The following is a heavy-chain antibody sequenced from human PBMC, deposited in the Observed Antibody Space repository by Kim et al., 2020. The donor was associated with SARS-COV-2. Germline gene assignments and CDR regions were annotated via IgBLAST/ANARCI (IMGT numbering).Heavy chain of an antibody. D-gene: IGHD3-3*01. Sequence: ASVKVSCKASGYTFTSYYMHWVRQAPGQGLEWMGIINPSGGSTSYAQKFQGRVTMTRDTSTSTVYMELSSLRSEDTAVYYCARGKYDFWSGYYGYYYYGMDVWGQGTTVTVSS. CDR2: INPSGGST. V-gene: IGHV1-46*01. J-gene: IGHJ6*02. CDR3: ARGKYDFWSGYYGYYYYGMDV. CDR1: GYTFTSYY.